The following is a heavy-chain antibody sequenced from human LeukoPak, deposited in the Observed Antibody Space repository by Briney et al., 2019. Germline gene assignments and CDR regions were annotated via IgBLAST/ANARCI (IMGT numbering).Heavy chain of an antibody. CDR3: ARGGTYYYDSSGYYSWYYFDY. CDR1: SDSISDYY. Sequence: SETLSLTCTVSSDSISDYYWSWIRQSPGKGLEWIGDIYRSGSTNYNPSLKSRVTISIDTSKNQFYLKLSSVTAADTAVYYCARGGTYYYDSSGYYSWYYFDYWGQGTLVTVSS. D-gene: IGHD3-22*01. CDR2: IYRSGST. V-gene: IGHV4-59*01. J-gene: IGHJ4*02.